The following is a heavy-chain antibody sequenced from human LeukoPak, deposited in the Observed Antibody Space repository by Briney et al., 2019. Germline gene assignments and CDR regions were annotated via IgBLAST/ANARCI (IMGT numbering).Heavy chain of an antibody. D-gene: IGHD3/OR15-3a*01. CDR2: INPNSGGT. Sequence: ALVTVSCKASGYTFTGYYMHWVRQAPGQGLEWMGWINPNSGGTNYAQKFQGRVTMTRDTSISTAYMELSRLRSDDTAVYYCAREPPKGQHPGLGVYWGQGTLVTVSS. CDR1: GYTFTGYY. CDR3: AREPPKGQHPGLGVY. V-gene: IGHV1-2*02. J-gene: IGHJ4*02.